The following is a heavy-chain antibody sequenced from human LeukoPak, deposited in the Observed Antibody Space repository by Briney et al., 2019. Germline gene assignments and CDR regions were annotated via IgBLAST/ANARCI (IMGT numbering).Heavy chain of an antibody. J-gene: IGHJ6*02. D-gene: IGHD5-12*01. CDR3: ARGYSGPRSRMDV. V-gene: IGHV4-34*01. CDR2: IDHNGST. CDR1: GGSFTGYS. Sequence: SETLSLTCAVYGGSFTGYSWNWIRQPPGKGLEWIGEIDHNGSTNYNPSLRSRVTISVDTSKKQFSLKLSSVTAADTAVYYCARGYSGPRSRMDVWGQETTVTVSS.